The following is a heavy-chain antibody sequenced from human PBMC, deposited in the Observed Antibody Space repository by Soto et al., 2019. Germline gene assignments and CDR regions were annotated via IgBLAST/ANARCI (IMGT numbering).Heavy chain of an antibody. D-gene: IGHD1-26*01. CDR3: ARGRPWELYDY. CDR1: GGSISTYY. V-gene: IGHV4-59*12. Sequence: PSETLSLTCTVSGGSISTYYWSWIRQPPGKGLEWVGYIYYSGSTNYNPSLKSRVTISVDTSNNQFSLKLSSMTAADTAVYYCARGRPWELYDYWGQGTLVTVSS. CDR2: IYYSGST. J-gene: IGHJ4*02.